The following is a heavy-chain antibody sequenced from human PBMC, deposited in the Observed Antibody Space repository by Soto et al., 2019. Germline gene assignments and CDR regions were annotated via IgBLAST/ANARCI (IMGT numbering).Heavy chain of an antibody. CDR3: ARGTTVETGSY. J-gene: IGHJ4*02. V-gene: IGHV1-18*01. CDR2: ISAYNGNT. D-gene: IGHD4-17*01. CDR1: GYTFTSYG. Sequence: QVKLVQSGAEVKKPGASVKVSCKASGYTFTSYGINWVRQAPGQGLEWMGCISAYNGNTNYAQKLQGRVTMTTDTTTSTDNMELRSLRSDDTAVYSFARGTTVETGSYWCQGTLVTDSS.